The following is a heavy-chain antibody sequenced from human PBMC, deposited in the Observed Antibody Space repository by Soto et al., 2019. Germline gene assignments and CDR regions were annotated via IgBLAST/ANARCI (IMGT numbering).Heavy chain of an antibody. D-gene: IGHD5-18*01. J-gene: IGHJ4*02. CDR1: CTSVSNYY. CDR3: ARGGIQLSYAFDY. Sequence: SETLSLTCSVSCTSVSNYYWSWIRQPAGKGLERIGRIYTSGSTSYNPSLKSRVTMSMDTSQTQIYLNLTSVTAADTAVYYCARGGIQLSYAFDYWGQGILVTVSS. V-gene: IGHV4-4*07. CDR2: IYTSGST.